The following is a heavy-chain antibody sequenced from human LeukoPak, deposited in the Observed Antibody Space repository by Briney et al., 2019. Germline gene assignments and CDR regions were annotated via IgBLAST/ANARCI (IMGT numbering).Heavy chain of an antibody. J-gene: IGHJ4*02. Sequence: GGSLRLSCAASGFTFSSYWMSWVRQAPGKGLEWVANIKQDGSEKYYVDSVKGRFTISRDNAKNSLYLQMNSLRAEDTAVYYCARDRAMIVTPILDYWGQGTLVTVSS. D-gene: IGHD3-22*01. CDR2: IKQDGSEK. CDR1: GFTFSSYW. CDR3: ARDRAMIVTPILDY. V-gene: IGHV3-7*01.